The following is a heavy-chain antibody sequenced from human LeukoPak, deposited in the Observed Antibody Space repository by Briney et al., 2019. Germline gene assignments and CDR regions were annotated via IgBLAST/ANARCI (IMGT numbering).Heavy chain of an antibody. J-gene: IGHJ5*02. CDR3: ARSSVNWFDP. Sequence: GASLKISCKGSGYSFTNYWIGWVRPMPGKGLEWVGIIFPGDSHTRYSPSFQGQVTMSADKSISTAYLQWSSLRASDTAMYYCARSSVNWFDPWGQGTLVTVSS. V-gene: IGHV5-51*01. CDR1: GYSFTNYW. CDR2: IFPGDSHT. D-gene: IGHD3-3*01.